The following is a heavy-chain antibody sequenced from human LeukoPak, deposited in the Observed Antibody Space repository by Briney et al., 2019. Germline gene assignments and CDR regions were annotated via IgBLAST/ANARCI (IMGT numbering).Heavy chain of an antibody. CDR1: GFTFSSYG. CDR2: IKEDGSEK. CDR3: ARGGSSWYNFDY. J-gene: IGHJ4*02. V-gene: IGHV3-7*01. Sequence: GGSLRLSCAASGFTFSSYGMSWVRQAPGKGLEWVANIKEDGSEKYYVDSVKGRFTISRDNARNSLYLQISSLRVEDTAVYYCARGGSSWYNFDYWGQGTLVTVSS. D-gene: IGHD6-13*01.